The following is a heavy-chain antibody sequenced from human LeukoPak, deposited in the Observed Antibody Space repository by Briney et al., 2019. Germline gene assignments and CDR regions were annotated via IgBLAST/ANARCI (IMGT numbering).Heavy chain of an antibody. CDR1: GFTFSSYG. V-gene: IGHV3-30*18. D-gene: IGHD3-10*01. J-gene: IGHJ4*02. Sequence: PGGSLRLSCAASGFTFSSYGMHWVRQAPGKGLEWVALMSSDGIKSYYADSVKGRFTVSRDTSKDIVYLQMNSLSADDTGIYYCAKDHAGSGRAFEYWGQGTLLTVSS. CDR2: MSSDGIKS. CDR3: AKDHAGSGRAFEY.